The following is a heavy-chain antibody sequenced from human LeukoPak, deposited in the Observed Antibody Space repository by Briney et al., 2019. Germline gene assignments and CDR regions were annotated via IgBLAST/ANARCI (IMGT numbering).Heavy chain of an antibody. J-gene: IGHJ4*02. CDR1: GGSISSSSYY. Sequence: PSETLSLTCTVCGGSISSSSYYWGWIRQPPGKGLDWIGSIYYRGSTYYNPSLKSRVTISLDTSKNQFSLKLSSVTAADTAVYYCAREVLRSIRAAAGSADGRDYWGQGTLVTVSS. CDR2: IYYRGST. V-gene: IGHV4-39*07. D-gene: IGHD6-13*01. CDR3: AREVLRSIRAAAGSADGRDY.